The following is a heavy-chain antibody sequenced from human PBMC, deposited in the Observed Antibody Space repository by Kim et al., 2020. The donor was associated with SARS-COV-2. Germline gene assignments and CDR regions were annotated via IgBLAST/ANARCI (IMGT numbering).Heavy chain of an antibody. CDR3: ARHAYFDWLLYQGFDAFDI. CDR1: GGSISSSSYY. V-gene: IGHV4-39*01. CDR2: IYYSGST. J-gene: IGHJ3*02. Sequence: SETLSLTCTVSGGSISSSSYYWGWIRQPPGKGLEWIGSIYYSGSTYYNPSLKSRVTISVDTSKNQFSLKLSSVTAADTAVYYCARHAYFDWLLYQGFDAFDIWGQGTMVTVSS. D-gene: IGHD3-9*01.